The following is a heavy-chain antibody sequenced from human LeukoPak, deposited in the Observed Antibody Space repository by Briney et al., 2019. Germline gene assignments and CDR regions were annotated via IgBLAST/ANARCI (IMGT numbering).Heavy chain of an antibody. CDR2: INAGNGNT. D-gene: IGHD6-13*01. V-gene: IGHV1-3*01. Sequence: ASVKVSCKASGYTFTSYAMHWVRQAPGQRLEWMGWINAGNGNTKYSQKFQGRVTITRDTSASTAYMELSSLRSEDTAVYYCAGGITAADPFDYWGQGTLVTVSS. CDR3: AGGITAADPFDY. J-gene: IGHJ4*02. CDR1: GYTFTSYA.